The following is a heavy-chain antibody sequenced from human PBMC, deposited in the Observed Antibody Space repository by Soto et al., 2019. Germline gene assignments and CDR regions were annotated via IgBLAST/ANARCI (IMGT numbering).Heavy chain of an antibody. CDR1: GGSITTYQ. CDR2: YSGFT. V-gene: IGHV4-59*01. CDR3: ARDYGDYSLFFDY. D-gene: IGHD4-17*01. J-gene: IGHJ4*02. Sequence: PSETLSLTCTVSGGSITTYQWSWIRQPPGKGLGWIGGYSGFTNYNPSLESRATISVDHSKNQFFLTLRSVTAADTAVYYCARDYGDYSLFFDYWGQGILVTVSS.